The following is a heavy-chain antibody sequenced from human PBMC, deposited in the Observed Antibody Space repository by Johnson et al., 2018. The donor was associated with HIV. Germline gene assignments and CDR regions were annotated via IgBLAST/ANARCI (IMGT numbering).Heavy chain of an antibody. Sequence: QVQLVESGGGVVQPGRSLRLSCAASGFTFSSYAMHWVRQAPGKGLEWVAVISYDGSNKYYADSVKVRFTISRDNSKNTLYLQMNSLRAEDTAVYYCARATTPHDAFDIWGQGTMVTVSS. CDR2: ISYDGSNK. CDR1: GFTFSSYA. CDR3: ARATTPHDAFDI. V-gene: IGHV3-30-3*01. D-gene: IGHD1-1*01. J-gene: IGHJ3*02.